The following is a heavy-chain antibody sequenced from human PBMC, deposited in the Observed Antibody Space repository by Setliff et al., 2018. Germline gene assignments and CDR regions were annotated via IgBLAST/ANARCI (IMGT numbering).Heavy chain of an antibody. V-gene: IGHV1-69*05. J-gene: IGHJ4*02. CDR2: IMAIFGPA. CDR1: GGTFSSYG. D-gene: IGHD2-2*01. CDR3: ARRDQAGFFDY. Sequence: GASVKVSCKASGGTFSSYGIAWVQQAPGQGLEWMGGIMAIFGPANYAQMFQGRVTITTDESTSTSYMELSSLRSEDTALYYCARRDQAGFFDYWGQGTLVTVSS.